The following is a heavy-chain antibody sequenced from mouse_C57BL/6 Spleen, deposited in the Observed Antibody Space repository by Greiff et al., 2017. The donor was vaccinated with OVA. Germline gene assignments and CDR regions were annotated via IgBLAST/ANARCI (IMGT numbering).Heavy chain of an antibody. V-gene: IGHV1-54*01. Sequence: VQLQQSGAELVRPGTSVKVSCKASGYAFTNYLIEWVKQRPGQGLEWIGVINPGSGGTNYNEKFKGKATLTADKSSSTAYMQLSSLTSEDSAVYFCAREETGTRFAYWGQGTLVTVS. J-gene: IGHJ3*01. CDR3: AREETGTRFAY. CDR1: GYAFTNYL. CDR2: INPGSGGT. D-gene: IGHD4-1*01.